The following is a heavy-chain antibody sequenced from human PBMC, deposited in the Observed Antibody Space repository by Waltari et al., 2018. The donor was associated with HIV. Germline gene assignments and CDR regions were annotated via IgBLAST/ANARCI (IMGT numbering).Heavy chain of an antibody. Sequence: QVQLQESGPGLVKPSETLSLTCAVPVYSLSSGYYWGWIRQPPGKALEWIGSIYHSGSTYYNPSLKSRVTISVDTSKNQFSLKLSSVTAADTAVYYCARYYYGSGSYYDYWGQGTLVTVSS. J-gene: IGHJ4*02. D-gene: IGHD3-10*01. CDR3: ARYYYGSGSYYDY. V-gene: IGHV4-38-2*01. CDR1: VYSLSSGYY. CDR2: IYHSGST.